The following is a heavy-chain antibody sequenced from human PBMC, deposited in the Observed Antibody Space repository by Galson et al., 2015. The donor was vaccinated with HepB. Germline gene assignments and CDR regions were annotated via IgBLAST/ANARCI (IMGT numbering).Heavy chain of an antibody. J-gene: IGHJ6*03. D-gene: IGHD1/OR15-1a*01. CDR2: ISYDGGYN. V-gene: IGHV3-30*04. CDR3: ARGRGTLHYYYMDF. CDR1: GFTFSNSA. Sequence: SLRLSCAASGFTFSNSAMHWVRQAPGKGLEWVALISYDGGYNYYADSVKGRFTISRDNSKNTLYLQMNSLRAEDTAVYYCARGRGTLHYYYMDFWGQGTTVTVSS.